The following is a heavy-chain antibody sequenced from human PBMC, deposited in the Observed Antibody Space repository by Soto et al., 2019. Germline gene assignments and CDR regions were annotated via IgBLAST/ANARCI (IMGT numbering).Heavy chain of an antibody. CDR3: ARDTGGRLDP. V-gene: IGHV3-74*01. CDR2: INRDGSST. D-gene: IGHD2-15*01. CDR1: GFTFSTYW. J-gene: IGHJ5*02. Sequence: GGSLSLSCAASGFTFSTYWMHWVRQAPGKGLVWVSRINRDGSSTGYADSVKGRFTISRDNAKNTLYLQMNSLRAEDTAVYSCARDTGGRLDPWGQGTLVTVSS.